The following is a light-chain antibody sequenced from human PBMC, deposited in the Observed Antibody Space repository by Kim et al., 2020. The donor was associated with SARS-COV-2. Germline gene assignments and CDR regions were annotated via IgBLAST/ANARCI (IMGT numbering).Light chain of an antibody. J-gene: IGLJ2*01. Sequence: GQKVTISCSGSSSNIGVSTVNWYQQLPGSAPKLVIYSNTMRPSGVPDRFSGSKSGTSASLAISGLQSEDEADYYCTSWDDSLKGILFGGGTQLTVL. V-gene: IGLV1-44*01. CDR1: SSNIGVST. CDR3: TSWDDSLKGIL. CDR2: SNT.